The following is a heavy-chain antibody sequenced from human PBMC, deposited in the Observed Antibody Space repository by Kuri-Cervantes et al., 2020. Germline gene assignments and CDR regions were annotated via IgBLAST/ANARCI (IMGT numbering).Heavy chain of an antibody. CDR1: GFTSSTHW. CDR2: IKQDGSEK. J-gene: IGHJ6*02. Sequence: GGSLRLSCAASGFTSSTHWMSWVRQAPGMGLEWVANIKQDGSEKYYVDSVKGRFTISRDNAKNSLYLQMNSLRAEDTAVYYCARDRVAAAARRLYYYGMDVWGQGTTVTVSS. CDR3: ARDRVAAAARRLYYYGMDV. D-gene: IGHD6-13*01. V-gene: IGHV3-7*01.